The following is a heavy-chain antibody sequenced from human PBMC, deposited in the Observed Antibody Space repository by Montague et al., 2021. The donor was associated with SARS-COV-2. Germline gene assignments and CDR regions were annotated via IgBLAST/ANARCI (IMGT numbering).Heavy chain of an antibody. CDR1: GGSIGGGY. V-gene: IGHV4-59*01. J-gene: IGHJ6*02. D-gene: IGHD3-3*01. CDR2: STSSGTS. CDR3: ARESRLKDLEWSGSRYDYYGMDV. Sequence: SETLSLTCAVSGGSIGGGYWGWIGRPPGKRPVWSAYSTSSGTSNNNPSLKSRITVSVDTSRNQLSPKLSSVTAADSAVYYCARESRLKDLEWSGSRYDYYGMDVWGQGTTVTVSS.